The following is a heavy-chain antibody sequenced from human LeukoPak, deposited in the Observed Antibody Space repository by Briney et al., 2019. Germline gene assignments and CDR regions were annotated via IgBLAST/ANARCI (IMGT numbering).Heavy chain of an antibody. J-gene: IGHJ6*04. CDR3: ARVGYYDILTGYYYYYGMDV. CDR1: GYSISSGYF. CDR2: INHSGST. D-gene: IGHD3-9*01. Sequence: SETLSLTCAVSGYSISSGYFWGWIRQPPGKGLEWIGEINHSGSTNYNPSLKSRVTISVDTSKNQFSLKLSSVTAADTAVYYCARVGYYDILTGYYYYYGMDVWGKGTTVTVSS. V-gene: IGHV4-38-2*01.